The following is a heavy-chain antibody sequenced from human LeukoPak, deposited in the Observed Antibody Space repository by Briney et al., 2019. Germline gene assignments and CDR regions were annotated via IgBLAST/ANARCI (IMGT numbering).Heavy chain of an antibody. CDR3: ARDMYYNPVRFDI. V-gene: IGHV4-61*02. D-gene: IGHD3-10*01. J-gene: IGHJ3*02. CDR2: ISTSGTS. Sequence: SETLSLTCTVSGGSISSGSYYWSWIRQPAGKGLKWIGRISTSGTSNYNPSLNSRVTISLDTSKNQFSLRLSSVTAADTAVYYCARDMYYNPVRFDIWGQGTMVTVSS. CDR1: GGSISSGSYY.